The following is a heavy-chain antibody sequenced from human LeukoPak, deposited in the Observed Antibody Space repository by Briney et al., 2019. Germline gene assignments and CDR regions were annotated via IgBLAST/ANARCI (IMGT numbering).Heavy chain of an antibody. D-gene: IGHD1-26*01. CDR2: ISSSSSYI. CDR3: ARGGSWGHDAFDI. J-gene: IGHJ3*02. V-gene: IGHV3-21*01. Sequence: GGSLRLSCAASGFTFSHYGMHWVRQAPGKGLEWVSSISSSSSYIYYADSVKGRFTISRDNAKNSLYLQMNSLRAEDTAVYYCARGGSWGHDAFDIWGQGTMVTVSS. CDR1: GFTFSHYG.